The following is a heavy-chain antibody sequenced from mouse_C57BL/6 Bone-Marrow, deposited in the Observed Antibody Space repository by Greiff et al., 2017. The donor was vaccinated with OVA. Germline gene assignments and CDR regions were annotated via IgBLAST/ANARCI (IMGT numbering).Heavy chain of an antibody. V-gene: IGHV5-2*01. CDR3: ARRQLRLRVY. Sequence: VQLKESGGGLVQPGESLTLSCESNEYEFPSHDMSWVRKTPEKRLELVAAINSDGGSTYYPDTMEGRFIISRDNTQKTLYLQMSSLRSEDTALYYCARRQLRLRVYWGQGTTLTVSS. D-gene: IGHD3-2*02. CDR2: INSDGGST. J-gene: IGHJ2*01. CDR1: EYEFPSHD.